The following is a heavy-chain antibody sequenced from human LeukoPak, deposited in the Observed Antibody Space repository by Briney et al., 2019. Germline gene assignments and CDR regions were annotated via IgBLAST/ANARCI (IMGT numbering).Heavy chain of an antibody. J-gene: IGHJ4*02. D-gene: IGHD3-10*01. Sequence: GASVKVSCKASGYTFTGYYMHWVRQAPGQGLEWMGWISAYNGNTNYAQKLQGRVTMTTDTSTSTAYMELRSLRSDDTAVYYCARDGRGVKRDPLDYWGQGTLVTVSS. CDR2: ISAYNGNT. V-gene: IGHV1-18*04. CDR1: GYTFTGYY. CDR3: ARDGRGVKRDPLDY.